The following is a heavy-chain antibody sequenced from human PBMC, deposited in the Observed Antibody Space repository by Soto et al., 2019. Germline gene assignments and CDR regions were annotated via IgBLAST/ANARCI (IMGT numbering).Heavy chain of an antibody. CDR3: AKSGGGTNYYYGMDV. J-gene: IGHJ6*02. D-gene: IGHD2-15*01. Sequence: EVQLLESGGGLVQPGGSLRLSCAASGFTFSLYAMSWVRQAPGKGLEWVSVISGSGGSTYYADSVKGRFTVSRDNSKNTLYLQMNSLGVEDTAVYYCAKSGGGTNYYYGMDVWGRGTTVTVSS. V-gene: IGHV3-23*01. CDR1: GFTFSLYA. CDR2: ISGSGGST.